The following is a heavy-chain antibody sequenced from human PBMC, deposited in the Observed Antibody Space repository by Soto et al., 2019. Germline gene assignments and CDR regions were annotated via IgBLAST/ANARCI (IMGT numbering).Heavy chain of an antibody. J-gene: IGHJ4*02. CDR3: ARAIVATIAFDY. D-gene: IGHD5-12*01. CDR1: GGSFSGYY. CDR2: INHSGST. V-gene: IGHV4-34*01. Sequence: PSETLSLTCAVYGGSFSGYYWSWIRQPPGKGLEWIGEINHSGSTNYNPSLKSRVTISVDTSKNQFSLKLSSVTAADTAVYYCARAIVATIAFDYWGQGTLVTVSS.